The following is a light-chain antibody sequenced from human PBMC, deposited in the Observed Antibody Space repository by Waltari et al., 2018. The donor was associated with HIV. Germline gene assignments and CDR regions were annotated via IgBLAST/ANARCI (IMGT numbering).Light chain of an antibody. Sequence: QSVLTQPPSASGTPGQRVTISCSGSSSTIGSNYVYWYQQLPGTAHKPLIYRNNQRPSGVPDRFSGSKSGTAASVAISGLRSEDEADYSHYVFGTGTKVTVL. CDR2: RNN. J-gene: IGLJ1*01. V-gene: IGLV1-47*01. CDR3: YV. CDR1: SSTIGSNY.